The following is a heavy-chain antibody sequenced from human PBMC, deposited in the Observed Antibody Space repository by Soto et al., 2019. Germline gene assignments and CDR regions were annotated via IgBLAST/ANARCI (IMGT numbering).Heavy chain of an antibody. Sequence: PSETLSLTCAVYGGSFSGYYWSWIRQPPGKGLEWIGEINHSGSTNYNPSLKSRVTISVDTSKNQFSLKLSSVTAADTAVYYCARVRLYSSSPEYYYYHYYMDVWGKGTTVTVSS. CDR3: ARVRLYSSSPEYYYYHYYMDV. J-gene: IGHJ6*03. V-gene: IGHV4-34*01. CDR2: INHSGST. D-gene: IGHD6-6*01. CDR1: GGSFSGYY.